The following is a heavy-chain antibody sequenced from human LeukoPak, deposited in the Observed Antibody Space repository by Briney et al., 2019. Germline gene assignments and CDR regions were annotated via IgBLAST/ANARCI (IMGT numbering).Heavy chain of an antibody. Sequence: ASVKVSCKGSGGTFISYAVSWVRQAPGQGLEWMGRIIPILGIANYAQKFQGRVTITADKSTSTAYMELSSLRSEDTAVYYCARDSGSHYWGQGTLVTVSS. V-gene: IGHV1-69*04. D-gene: IGHD1-26*01. CDR1: GGTFISYA. CDR3: ARDSGSHY. J-gene: IGHJ4*02. CDR2: IIPILGIA.